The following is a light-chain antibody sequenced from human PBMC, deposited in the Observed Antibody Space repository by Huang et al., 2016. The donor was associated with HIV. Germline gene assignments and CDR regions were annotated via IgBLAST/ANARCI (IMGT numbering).Light chain of an antibody. CDR2: LGS. V-gene: IGKV2-28*01. CDR3: MQVLQTPRT. CDR1: QRLLRSNGYNY. Sequence: DIVMTQSPLSLPVTPGEPASISCKSSQRLLRSNGYNYLDWYQQKPGQSPQLLIYLGSNRASGVPDRFSGGGSGTYFTLKISRVEAEDVGVYYCMQVLQTPRTFGQETKVEIK. J-gene: IGKJ1*01.